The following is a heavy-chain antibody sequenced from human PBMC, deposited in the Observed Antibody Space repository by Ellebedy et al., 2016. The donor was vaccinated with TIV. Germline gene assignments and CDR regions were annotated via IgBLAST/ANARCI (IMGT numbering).Heavy chain of an antibody. V-gene: IGHV3-9*01. CDR3: AKDEGWAAASNNAMDV. D-gene: IGHD2-2*01. Sequence: SLKISCAASGFTFDDYAMHWVRQAPGKGLEWVSAIGWDGGAIAYADSVKGRFTISRDNAKNYLFLQMNSLRPEDTAWYYCAKDEGWAAASNNAMDVWGQGTTVTVSS. J-gene: IGHJ6*02. CDR2: IGWDGGAI. CDR1: GFTFDDYA.